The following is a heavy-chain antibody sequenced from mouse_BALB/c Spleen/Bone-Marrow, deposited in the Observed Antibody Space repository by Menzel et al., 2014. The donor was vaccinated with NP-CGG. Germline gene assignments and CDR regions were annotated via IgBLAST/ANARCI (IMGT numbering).Heavy chain of an antibody. CDR2: INSDGGVT. J-gene: IGHJ2*01. V-gene: IGHV5-6-3*01. CDR1: GFTFSSYG. CDR3: ARENPYGNYFDY. D-gene: IGHD2-1*01. Sequence: EVKLMESGGGLVQPGGSLKLSCAASGFTFSSYGMSWVRPTPDKRLELVATINSDGGVTYYPDSVKGRFTISRDNAKNTLYLQMSSLKSEDTAMYYCARENPYGNYFDYWGQGTTLTVSS.